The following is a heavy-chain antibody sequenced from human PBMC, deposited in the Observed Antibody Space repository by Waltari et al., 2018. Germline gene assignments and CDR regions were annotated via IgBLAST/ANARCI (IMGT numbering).Heavy chain of an antibody. J-gene: IGHJ2*01. CDR2: IYPGDSDT. V-gene: IGHV5-51*01. CDR1: GYKFASSW. CDR3: ARRAPLYWYFDL. Sequence: EVQLVQSGAEVQKPGESVKISCEGSGYKFASSWIGWVRQMPGKGLEWMGIIYPGDSDTTYSPSFQGQVTMSVDKSINTAYLQWSSLKTSDTAIYYCARRAPLYWYFDLWGRGTLVTVSS.